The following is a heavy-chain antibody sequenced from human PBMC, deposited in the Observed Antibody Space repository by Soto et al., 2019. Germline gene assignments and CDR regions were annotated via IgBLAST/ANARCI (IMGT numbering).Heavy chain of an antibody. J-gene: IGHJ3*02. CDR1: GYTFTSYG. D-gene: IGHD3-22*01. CDR3: ARDRITMIVVGPDAFDI. Sequence: QVQLVQSGAEVKKPGASVKVSCKASGYTFTSYGISWVRQAPGQGLEWMGWISAYNGNTNYAQKLQGRVTMTTDTPTSTAYMELRSLRSDDTAVYYCARDRITMIVVGPDAFDIWGQGTMVTVSS. CDR2: ISAYNGNT. V-gene: IGHV1-18*04.